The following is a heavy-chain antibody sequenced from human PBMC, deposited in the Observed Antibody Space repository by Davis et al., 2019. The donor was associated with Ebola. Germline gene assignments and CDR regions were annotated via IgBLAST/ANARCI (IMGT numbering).Heavy chain of an antibody. CDR2: VYYSGST. V-gene: IGHV4-39*01. J-gene: IGHJ4*02. Sequence: MPSETLSLTCTVSGGSISSYYWGWIRQPPGKAPEWIGSVYYSGSTSYNPSLRSRVTISADTSKNQLSLRLNSVTAADTAVYYCARRSGTLPFDFWGQGTLVIVSS. CDR1: GGSISSYY. CDR3: ARRSGTLPFDF. D-gene: IGHD1-26*01.